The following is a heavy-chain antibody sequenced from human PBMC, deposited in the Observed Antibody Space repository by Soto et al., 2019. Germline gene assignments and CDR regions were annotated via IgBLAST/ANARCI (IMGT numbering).Heavy chain of an antibody. CDR2: INAGNGNT. CDR1: GYTFTSYA. D-gene: IGHD2-21*02. V-gene: IGHV1-3*01. Sequence: GASVKVSCKAPGYTFTSYAMHWVRQAPGQRLEWMGWINAGNGNTKYSQKFQGRVTITRDTSASTAYMELSSLRSEDTAVYYCARSIVVVTALVFWGQGILVTVFS. J-gene: IGHJ4*02. CDR3: ARSIVVVTALVF.